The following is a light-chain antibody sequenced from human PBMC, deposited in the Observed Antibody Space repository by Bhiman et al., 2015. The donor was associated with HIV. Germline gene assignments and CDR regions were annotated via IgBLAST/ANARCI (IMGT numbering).Light chain of an antibody. V-gene: IGLV3-1*01. CDR3: QTWDSSTAV. CDR1: KLGDKF. CDR2: QDT. Sequence: SYDLTQPPSVSVSPGQTASIACSGDKLGDKFVSWYQQKPGQSPVVVISQDTRRPSGIPERFSGSNSGNTATLTISGSQAMDEAHYYCQTWDSSTAVFGTGTRVTVL. J-gene: IGLJ1*01.